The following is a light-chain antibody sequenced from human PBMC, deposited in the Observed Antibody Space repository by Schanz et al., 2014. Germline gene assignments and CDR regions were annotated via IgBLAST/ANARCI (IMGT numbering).Light chain of an antibody. Sequence: DIVMTQSPDSLAVSLGERATINCKSSQSVLYSSNNKNYLAWYQQKPGQPPKLLIYWASTRESGVPDRFSGSGSGTDFTLTISSLQAEDVAVYYCQQYNTWPPTLTFGQGTRVEIK. J-gene: IGKJ1*01. CDR3: QQYNTWPPTLT. V-gene: IGKV4-1*01. CDR1: QSVLYSSNNKNY. CDR2: WAS.